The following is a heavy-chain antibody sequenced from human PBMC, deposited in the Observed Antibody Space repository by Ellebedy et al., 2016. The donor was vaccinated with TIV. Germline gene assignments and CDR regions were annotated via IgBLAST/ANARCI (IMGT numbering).Heavy chain of an antibody. D-gene: IGHD4-17*01. J-gene: IGHJ3*01. CDR2: IYPGDSDI. V-gene: IGHV5-51*01. CDR3: ARAYAHADVFDV. CDR1: GYTFTTHW. Sequence: GESLKISCKGSGYTFTTHWIARVRQMPGEGLEWRGIIYPGDSDIRYRPSFEGQVTISADKAITTAYLQWSSLKASDTAMYYCARAYAHADVFDVWGQGTMVTVSS.